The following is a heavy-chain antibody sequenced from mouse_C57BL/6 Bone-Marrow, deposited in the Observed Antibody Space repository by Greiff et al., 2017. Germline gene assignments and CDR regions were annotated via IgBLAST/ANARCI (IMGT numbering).Heavy chain of an antibody. D-gene: IGHD4-1*01. V-gene: IGHV1-64*01. Sequence: QVQLQQPGAELVKPGASVKLSCKASGYTFTSYWMHWVKQRPGQGLEWIGMIHPNSGSTNYNEKFKSKATLTVDKSSSTAYMQLSSLTSEDSAVYYCAREGRWDGAMDYWGQGTSGTVSS. J-gene: IGHJ4*01. CDR2: IHPNSGST. CDR1: GYTFTSYW. CDR3: AREGRWDGAMDY.